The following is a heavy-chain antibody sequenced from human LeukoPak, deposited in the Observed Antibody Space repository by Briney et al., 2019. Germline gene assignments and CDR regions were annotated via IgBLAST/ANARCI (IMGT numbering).Heavy chain of an antibody. Sequence: GGSLRLSCAASGYTFGGYWMQWVRQAPGKGLVWVSRVNRDGSSTSYEDAVKGRFTISRDNAKNTLYLQMNSLRAEDTAVYYCARVGTNGVCSDYWGQGTLVTVSS. CDR3: ARVGTNGVCSDY. D-gene: IGHD2-8*01. V-gene: IGHV3-74*01. J-gene: IGHJ4*02. CDR1: GYTFGGYW. CDR2: VNRDGSST.